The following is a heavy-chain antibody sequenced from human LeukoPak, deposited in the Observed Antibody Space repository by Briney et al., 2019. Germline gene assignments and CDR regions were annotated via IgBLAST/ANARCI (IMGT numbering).Heavy chain of an antibody. CDR2: IYYSGST. V-gene: IGHV4-59*08. D-gene: IGHD6-19*01. CDR3: ARPSGPAGTYDY. Sequence: SETLSLTCTVSGGSISSYYWNWIRQPPGKGLEWIGYIYYSGSTNYNPSLKSRVTISVDTSKNQFSLKLSSVTAADTAVYYCARPSGPAGTYDYWGQGTLVTVSS. J-gene: IGHJ4*02. CDR1: GGSISSYY.